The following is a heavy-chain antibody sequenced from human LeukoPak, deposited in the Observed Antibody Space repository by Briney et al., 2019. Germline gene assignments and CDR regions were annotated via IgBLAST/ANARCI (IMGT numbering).Heavy chain of an antibody. Sequence: ASVKVSCKASGYTFTSYGISWVRQAPRQGLEWMGWISAYNGNTNYAQKLQGRVTMTTDTSTSTAYMELRSLRSDDTAVYYCARDRPSLVLRYFDWASGMDVWGQGTTATVSS. CDR2: ISAYNGNT. CDR1: GYTFTSYG. CDR3: ARDRPSLVLRYFDWASGMDV. V-gene: IGHV1-18*01. J-gene: IGHJ6*02. D-gene: IGHD3-9*01.